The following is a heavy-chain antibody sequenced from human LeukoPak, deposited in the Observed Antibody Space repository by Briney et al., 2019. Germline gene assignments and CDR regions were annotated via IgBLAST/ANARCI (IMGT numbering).Heavy chain of an antibody. J-gene: IGHJ4*02. CDR3: ARDYGGNSELDY. Sequence: PGGSLRLSCAASGFTFSSYGMSWVRQAPGKGLEWVSAISGSGGSTYYADSVKGRFTISRDNSKNTLYLQMNSLRAEDTAVYYCARDYGGNSELDYWGQGTLVTVSS. CDR1: GFTFSSYG. CDR2: ISGSGGST. D-gene: IGHD4-23*01. V-gene: IGHV3-23*01.